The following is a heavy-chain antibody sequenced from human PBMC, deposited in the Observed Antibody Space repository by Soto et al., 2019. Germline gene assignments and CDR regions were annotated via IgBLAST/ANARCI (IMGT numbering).Heavy chain of an antibody. J-gene: IGHJ6*03. D-gene: IGHD2-2*01. CDR2: ISSSSSYI. Sequence: PGGSLRLSCTASGFTVSDYEMSWFRQAPGKGLEWVSSISSSSSYIYYADSVKGRFTTSRDNAKNSLYLQMNSLRAEDTAVYYCARDRVVVPAAKRIYYYYMDVWGKGTTVTVSS. V-gene: IGHV3-21*01. CDR1: GFTVSDYE. CDR3: ARDRVVVPAAKRIYYYYMDV.